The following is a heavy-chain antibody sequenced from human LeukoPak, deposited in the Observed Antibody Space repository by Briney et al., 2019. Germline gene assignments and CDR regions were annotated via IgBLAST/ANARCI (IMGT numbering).Heavy chain of an antibody. V-gene: IGHV4-59*08. CDR3: ARQRTAADHYYYYYMDV. D-gene: IGHD6-13*01. CDR2: VFYSGST. J-gene: IGHJ6*03. Sequence: SETLSLTCTVSGGSMRGYYWSWIRQPPGKGLEWIGYVFYSGSTNYNPSLKSRVTISVDTSKNQFSLKLTSVTAADTAVYYCARQRTAADHYYYYYMDVWGKGTTVTVSS. CDR1: GGSMRGYY.